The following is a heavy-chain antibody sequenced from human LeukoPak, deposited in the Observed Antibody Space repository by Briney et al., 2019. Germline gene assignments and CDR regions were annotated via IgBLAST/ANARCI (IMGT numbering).Heavy chain of an antibody. Sequence: PGGSLRLSCAASGFTFSSYAMHWVRQAPGKGLEWVAVISYDGSNKYYADSVKGRFTISRDNSKNTLYLQMNSLRAEDTAVYYCARDQDDILTGHYDYWGQGTLVTVSS. CDR1: GFTFSSYA. D-gene: IGHD3-9*01. CDR3: ARDQDDILTGHYDY. J-gene: IGHJ4*02. CDR2: ISYDGSNK. V-gene: IGHV3-30-3*01.